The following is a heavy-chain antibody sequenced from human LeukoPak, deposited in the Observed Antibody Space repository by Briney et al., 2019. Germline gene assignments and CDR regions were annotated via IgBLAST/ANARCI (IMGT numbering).Heavy chain of an antibody. CDR2: VYTSGST. Sequence: PSETLSLTCTVSGGSISSYYWSWIRQPAGKGLEWIGRVYTSGSTNYNPSLKSRVTISVDTSKNQFSLKLSSVTAADTAVYYCARGLFGVVINYYYYYMDVWGKGTTVTVSS. CDR3: ARGLFGVVINYYYYYMDV. V-gene: IGHV4-4*07. J-gene: IGHJ6*03. CDR1: GGSISSYY. D-gene: IGHD3-3*01.